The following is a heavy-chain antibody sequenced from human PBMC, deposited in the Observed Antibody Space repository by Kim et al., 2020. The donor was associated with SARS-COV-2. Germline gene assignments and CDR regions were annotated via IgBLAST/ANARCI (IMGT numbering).Heavy chain of an antibody. V-gene: IGHV1-69*01. CDR3: ARLTSGATDFDY. D-gene: IGHD1-26*01. Sequence: NYAQKFQGRVTITADESTSTAYMELSSLRSEDTAVYYCARLTSGATDFDYWGQGTLVTVSS. J-gene: IGHJ4*02.